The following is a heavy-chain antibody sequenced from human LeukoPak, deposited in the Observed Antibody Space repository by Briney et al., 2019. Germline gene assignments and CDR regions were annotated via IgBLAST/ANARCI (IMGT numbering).Heavy chain of an antibody. CDR3: ARDRTQWELLQDAFDI. V-gene: IGHV1-18*01. J-gene: IGHJ3*02. CDR1: GYTFTSYG. D-gene: IGHD1-26*01. CDR2: ISAYNGNT. Sequence: ASVKVSCKASGYTFTSYGISWVRQAPGQGLEWMGWISAYNGNTNYAQKLQGRVTMTTDTSTSTAYMELRSLRSDDTAVYYCARDRTQWELLQDAFDIWGQGTMVTVSS.